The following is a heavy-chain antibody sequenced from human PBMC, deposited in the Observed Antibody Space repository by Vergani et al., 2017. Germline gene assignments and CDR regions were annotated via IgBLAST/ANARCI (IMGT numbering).Heavy chain of an antibody. Sequence: QVQLVQSGAEVKKPGSSVKVSCKASGGTFSSYAISWVRQAPGQGLEWMGGIIPIFGTANYAQKFQGRVTITADESTSTAYMELSSLRSDDTAVYYCAGGPVYYDSSGYYSYYYMDVWGKGTTVTVSS. J-gene: IGHJ6*03. D-gene: IGHD3-22*01. CDR3: AGGPVYYDSSGYYSYYYMDV. CDR2: IIPIFGTA. CDR1: GGTFSSYA. V-gene: IGHV1-69*01.